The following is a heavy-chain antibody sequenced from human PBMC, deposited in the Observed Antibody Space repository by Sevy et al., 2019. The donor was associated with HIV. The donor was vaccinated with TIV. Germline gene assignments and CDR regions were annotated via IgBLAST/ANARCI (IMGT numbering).Heavy chain of an antibody. CDR1: GYTFTSYG. CDR3: AREDTAMRNQVDY. J-gene: IGHJ4*02. Sequence: ASVKVSCKASGYTFTSYGIIWVRQAPGQGLEWMGWVSAYNGNTNYAQRLQGRVTMTTDTSTSTAYMELRSLRSDDTAVYYCAREDTAMRNQVDYWGQGTLVTVSS. CDR2: VSAYNGNT. V-gene: IGHV1-18*04. D-gene: IGHD5-18*01.